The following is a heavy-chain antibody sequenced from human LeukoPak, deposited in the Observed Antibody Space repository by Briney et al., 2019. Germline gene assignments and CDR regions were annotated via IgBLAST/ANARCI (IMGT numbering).Heavy chain of an antibody. CDR3: ASRCSSTSCYVENFDY. CDR2: INHSGST. J-gene: IGHJ4*02. Sequence: SETLSLTCAVYGGSFSGYYWSWTRQPPGKGLEWIGEINHSGSTNYNPSLKSRVTISVDTSKNQFSLKLSSVTAADTAVYYCASRCSSTSCYVENFDYWGQGTLVTVSS. V-gene: IGHV4-34*01. D-gene: IGHD2-2*01. CDR1: GGSFSGYY.